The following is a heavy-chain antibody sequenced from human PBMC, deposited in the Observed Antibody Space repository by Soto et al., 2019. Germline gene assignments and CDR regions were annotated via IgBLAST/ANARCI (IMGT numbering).Heavy chain of an antibody. Sequence: ASVKVSCKASGYTFTSYGISWVRQAPGQGLEWMGWISAYNGNTNYAQKLQGRVTMTTDTSTSTAYMELRSLRSDDTAVYYCARAREDILTGYYMDYWGQGTLVTVSS. V-gene: IGHV1-18*01. CDR3: ARAREDILTGYYMDY. J-gene: IGHJ4*02. CDR1: GYTFTSYG. D-gene: IGHD3-9*01. CDR2: ISAYNGNT.